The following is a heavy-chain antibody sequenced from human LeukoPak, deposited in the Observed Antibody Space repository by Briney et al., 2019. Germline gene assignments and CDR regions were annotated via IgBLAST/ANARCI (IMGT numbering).Heavy chain of an antibody. CDR1: GYSFTSYW. J-gene: IGHJ4*02. Sequence: GESLKISCKGSGYSFTSYWIGWVRQMPGKGLEGMGIIYPGDSDTRYSPSFQGQVTISADKSISTAYLQWSSLKASDTAMYYCARQQGGVIAVAGTSMDYWGQGTLVTVSS. CDR2: IYPGDSDT. CDR3: ARQQGGVIAVAGTSMDY. D-gene: IGHD6-19*01. V-gene: IGHV5-51*01.